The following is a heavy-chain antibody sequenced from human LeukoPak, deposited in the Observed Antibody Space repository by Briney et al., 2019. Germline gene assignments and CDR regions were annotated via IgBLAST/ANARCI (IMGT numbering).Heavy chain of an antibody. CDR3: ARVNSYAMRY. D-gene: IGHD5-18*01. J-gene: IGHJ4*02. CDR1: GFTFSSYW. CDR2: IKPDGSEK. V-gene: IGHV3-7*04. Sequence: PGGSLRLSCAGSGFTFSSYWMSWVRRAPGKGLEWVANIKPDGSEKDYVDSVKGRFTISRDNAENSLYLQMNSLRAEDTAVYYCARVNSYAMRYWGQGTPVTVSS.